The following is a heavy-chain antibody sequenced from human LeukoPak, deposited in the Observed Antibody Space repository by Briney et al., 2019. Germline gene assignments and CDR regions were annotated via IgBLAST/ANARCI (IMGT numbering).Heavy chain of an antibody. D-gene: IGHD3-22*01. J-gene: IGHJ4*02. Sequence: GGSLRLSCAASGFTFSSHALHWVRQAPGKGLEWVAVISNDGSKKDYADSVKGRFTISRDNSKNTAYLQMNSLKTEDTAVYYCTRLRSSNYYDSTPKEFDYWGQGTLVTVSS. CDR3: TRLRSSNYYDSTPKEFDY. CDR1: GFTFSSHA. V-gene: IGHV3-30*04. CDR2: ISNDGSKK.